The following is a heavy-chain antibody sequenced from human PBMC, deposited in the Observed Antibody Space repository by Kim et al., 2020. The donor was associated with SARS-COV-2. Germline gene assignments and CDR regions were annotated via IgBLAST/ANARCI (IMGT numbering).Heavy chain of an antibody. CDR3: ARGPRGPYYYGSGSYPTSNGMDV. D-gene: IGHD3-10*01. CDR2: INHSGST. CDR1: GGSFSGYY. J-gene: IGHJ6*02. V-gene: IGHV4-34*01. Sequence: SETLSLTCAVYGGSFSGYYWSWIRQPPGKGLEWIGEINHSGSTNYNPSLKSRVTISVDTSKNQFSLKLSSVTAADTAVYYCARGPRGPYYYGSGSYPTSNGMDVWGQGTTVTVSS.